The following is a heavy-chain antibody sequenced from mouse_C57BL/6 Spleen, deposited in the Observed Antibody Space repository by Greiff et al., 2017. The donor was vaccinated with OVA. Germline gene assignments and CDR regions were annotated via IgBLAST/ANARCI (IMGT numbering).Heavy chain of an antibody. V-gene: IGHV3-6*01. J-gene: IGHJ1*03. CDR2: ISYDGSN. D-gene: IGHD1-1*01. CDR3: AGGDYRSSWNWYFDV. Sequence: EVKLQESGPGLVKPSQSLSLTCSVTGYSITSGYYWNWIRQFPGNKLEWMGYISYDGSNNYNPSLKNRISITRDTSKNQFFLKLNSVTTEDTATYYWAGGDYRSSWNWYFDVWGTGTTVTVSS. CDR1: GYSITSGYY.